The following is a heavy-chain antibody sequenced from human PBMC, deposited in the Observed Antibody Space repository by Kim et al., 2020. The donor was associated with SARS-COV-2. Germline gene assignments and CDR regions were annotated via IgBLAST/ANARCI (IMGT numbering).Heavy chain of an antibody. J-gene: IGHJ6*02. CDR1: GFSLSTSGMC. CDR3: ARIPSGASGNSGGYYYYYGMDV. D-gene: IGHD3-9*01. V-gene: IGHV2-70*01. Sequence: SGPTLVKPTQTLTLTCTFSGFSLSTSGMCVSWIRQPPGKALEWLALIDWDDDKYYSTSLKTRLTISKDTSKNQVVLTMTNMDPVDTATYYCARIPSGASGNSGGYYYYYGMDVWGQGTTVTVSS. CDR2: IDWDDDK.